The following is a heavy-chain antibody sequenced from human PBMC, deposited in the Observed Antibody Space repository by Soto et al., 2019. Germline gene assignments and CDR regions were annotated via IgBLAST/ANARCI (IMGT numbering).Heavy chain of an antibody. CDR3: VGYCSGGSCYQSLDY. CDR2: INPSGGST. Sequence: QVQLVQSGAEVKKPGASVKVSCKASGYTFTSYYMHWVRQAPGQGLEWMGIINPSGGSTSYAQKFQVRVTMTRDTSTSTVYMELSSLRSEDTAVYYCVGYCSGGSCYQSLDYWGQGTLVTVSS. CDR1: GYTFTSYY. D-gene: IGHD2-15*01. J-gene: IGHJ4*02. V-gene: IGHV1-46*01.